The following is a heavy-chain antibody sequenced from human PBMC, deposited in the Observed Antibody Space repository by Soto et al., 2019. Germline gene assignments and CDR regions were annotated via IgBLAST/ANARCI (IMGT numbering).Heavy chain of an antibody. CDR1: GFTFSSYA. J-gene: IGHJ4*02. CDR2: ISGSGGST. Sequence: LRLSCAASGFTFSSYAMSWVRQAPGKGLEWVSAISGSGGSTYYADSVKGRFTISRDNSKNTLYLQMNSLRAEDTAVYYCAKDSKPTRGYCSSTSCYHYFDYWGQGTLVTVSS. V-gene: IGHV3-23*01. CDR3: AKDSKPTRGYCSSTSCYHYFDY. D-gene: IGHD2-2*01.